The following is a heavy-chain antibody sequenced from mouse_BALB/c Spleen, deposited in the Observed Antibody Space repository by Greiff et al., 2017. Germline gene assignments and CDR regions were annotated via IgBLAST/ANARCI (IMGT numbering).Heavy chain of an antibody. V-gene: IGHV5-9-4*01. CDR3: ARAIYYDYDEDYYAMDY. D-gene: IGHD2-4*01. J-gene: IGHJ4*01. Sequence: EVMLVESGGGLVKPGGSLKLSCAASGFTFSSYAMSWVRQSPEKRLEWVAEISSGGSYTYYPDTVTGRFTISRDNAKNTLYLEMSSLRSEDTAMYYCARAIYYDYDEDYYAMDYWGQGTSVTVSS. CDR2: ISSGGSYT. CDR1: GFTFSSYA.